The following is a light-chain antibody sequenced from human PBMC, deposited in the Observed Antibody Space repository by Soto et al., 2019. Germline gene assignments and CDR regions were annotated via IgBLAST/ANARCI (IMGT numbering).Light chain of an antibody. V-gene: IGLV8-61*01. CDR2: STN. J-gene: IGLJ3*02. CDR3: LLYMGDGIWV. CDR1: SGSVSTGYY. Sequence: QTVVTQEPSFSVSPGRTVTLTCGLNSGSVSTGYYPSWYQQTPGQAPRTLIYSTNTRSSGVPDRFSGSILGNKAALTITGAQAEDASDYYCLLYMGDGIWVFGGGTKLTVL.